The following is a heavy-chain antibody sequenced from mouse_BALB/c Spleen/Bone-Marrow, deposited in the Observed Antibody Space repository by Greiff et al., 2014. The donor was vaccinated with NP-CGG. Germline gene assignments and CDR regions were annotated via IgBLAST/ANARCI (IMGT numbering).Heavy chain of an antibody. D-gene: IGHD1-1*01. Sequence: EVQVVESGGGLVKPGGSLKLSCAASGFTFSSYAISWVRQTPEKRLEWVATISSGGSYTYYADSVKGRFTISRDTAKNTLYLQMSSLRSEDTAMYYCARQDYYGSSPHWYFDVWGAGTTVTVSS. CDR3: ARQDYYGSSPHWYFDV. CDR2: ISSGGSYT. CDR1: GFTFSSYA. J-gene: IGHJ1*01. V-gene: IGHV5-9-3*01.